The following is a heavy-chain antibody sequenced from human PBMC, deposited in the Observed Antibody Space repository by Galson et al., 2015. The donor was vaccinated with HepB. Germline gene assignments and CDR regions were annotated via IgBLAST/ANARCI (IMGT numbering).Heavy chain of an antibody. Sequence: SLRLSCAASGFTFSSYAMHWVRQAPGKGLEYVSAISSNGGSTYYADSVKGRFTISRDNSKNTLYLQMSSLRAEDTAVYYCVKDQGVRGVTPRPAYYYYGMDVWGQGTTVTVSS. J-gene: IGHJ6*02. V-gene: IGHV3-64D*06. CDR1: GFTFSSYA. CDR3: VKDQGVRGVTPRPAYYYYGMDV. CDR2: ISSNGGST. D-gene: IGHD3-10*01.